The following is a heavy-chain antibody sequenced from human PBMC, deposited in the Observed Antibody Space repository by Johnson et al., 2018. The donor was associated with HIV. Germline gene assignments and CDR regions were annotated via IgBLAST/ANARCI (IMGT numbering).Heavy chain of an antibody. CDR1: GFTFSSYG. CDR3: AKDNIVVVSRDAFDI. V-gene: IGHV3-30*02. Sequence: QVQLVESGGGVVQPGGSLRLSCVVSGFTFSSYGMHWVRQAPGKGLEWVAFIRYDGSNKYYADSVKGRFTISRDNSKNTLYLQMNSLRAEDTAVYYRAKDNIVVVSRDAFDIWGQGTMVTVSS. D-gene: IGHD2-15*01. CDR2: IRYDGSNK. J-gene: IGHJ3*02.